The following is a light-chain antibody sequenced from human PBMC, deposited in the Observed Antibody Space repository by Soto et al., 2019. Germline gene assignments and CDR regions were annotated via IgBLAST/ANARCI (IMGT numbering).Light chain of an antibody. J-gene: IGKJ2*01. V-gene: IGKV1-39*01. CDR1: QRISSY. CDR2: AAS. Sequence: DIQMTQSPSSLSACVGDRVTITCRATQRISSYLSWYQQKPGKAPKLLIYAASTFQTGDPSRFSGSQSGTDFTLTISSLQPEDFATYYCQQSYSTPYTFGQGTKLEIK. CDR3: QQSYSTPYT.